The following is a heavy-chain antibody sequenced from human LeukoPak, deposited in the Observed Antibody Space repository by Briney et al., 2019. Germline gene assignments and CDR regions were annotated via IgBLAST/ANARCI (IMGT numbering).Heavy chain of an antibody. CDR3: ARHRVGATPGDFDY. CDR1: GYSFTTYW. CDR2: IYPDDSNT. D-gene: IGHD1-26*01. J-gene: IGHJ4*02. Sequence: LGESLKISCKGSGYSFTTYWIGWVRQMPGKGLEWMGIIYPDDSNTRYSPSFQGQVTISADKSISTAYLQWSSLKASDTAMYYCARHRVGATPGDFDYWGQGTLVTVSS. V-gene: IGHV5-51*01.